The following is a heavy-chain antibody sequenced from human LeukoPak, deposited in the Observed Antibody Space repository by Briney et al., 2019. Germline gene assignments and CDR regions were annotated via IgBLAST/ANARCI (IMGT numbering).Heavy chain of an antibody. CDR1: GFTFSSYA. D-gene: IGHD5-24*01. CDR2: IDGSGGST. V-gene: IGHV3-23*01. CDR3: AREEGERWLQLVDY. Sequence: GSLRLSCVACGFTFSSYAMSWFRQAPGRGVEGVSAIDGSGGSTYYADSVRGRFTISRDNSKNTLYLQMNSLRAEDTAVYYCAREEGERWLQLVDYWGQGTLVTVSS. J-gene: IGHJ4*02.